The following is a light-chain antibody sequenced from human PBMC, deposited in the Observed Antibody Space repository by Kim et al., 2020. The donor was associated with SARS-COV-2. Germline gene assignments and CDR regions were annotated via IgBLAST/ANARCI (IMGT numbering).Light chain of an antibody. CDR2: DAS. V-gene: IGKV3-20*01. J-gene: IGKJ1*01. CDR1: QTLNSRD. Sequence: EIVLMQSPGTLSLSPGERATLSCRASQTLNSRDLAWYQQRPGHAPRLLIYDASNRATGIPDRFSGSGSGTEFTLTIGRLEPEDFAVYYCQQYGSSPTFGQGTKVDIK. CDR3: QQYGSSPT.